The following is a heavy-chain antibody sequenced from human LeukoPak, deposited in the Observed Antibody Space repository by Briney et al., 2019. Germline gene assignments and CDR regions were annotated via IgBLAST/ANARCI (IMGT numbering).Heavy chain of an antibody. J-gene: IGHJ5*02. Sequence: ASVKVSCKASGYTFTGYYMHWVRQAPGQGLEWMGWINPNSGGTNYAQKFQGRVTMTRDTSISTAYMELSRLRSDDTAVYYCARENGIAVAEYNWLDPWGQGTLVTVSS. D-gene: IGHD6-19*01. CDR2: INPNSGGT. CDR3: ARENGIAVAEYNWLDP. CDR1: GYTFTGYY. V-gene: IGHV1-2*02.